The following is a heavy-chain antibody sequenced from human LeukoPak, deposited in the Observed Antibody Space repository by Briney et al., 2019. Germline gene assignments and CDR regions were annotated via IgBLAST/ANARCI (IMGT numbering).Heavy chain of an antibody. J-gene: IGHJ4*02. V-gene: IGHV3-74*01. CDR3: ARLPYSSRLSY. D-gene: IGHD6-13*01. CDR2: INSDGSST. CDR1: GFTLSSYW. Sequence: HPGGPLRLSCAASGFTLSSYWMHWVPQAPGKGLVCVSRINSDGSSTRYADSVKGRFTISRDNAKNTLYLQMNSLRAEDTAVYYCARLPYSSRLSYWGQGTLVTVSS.